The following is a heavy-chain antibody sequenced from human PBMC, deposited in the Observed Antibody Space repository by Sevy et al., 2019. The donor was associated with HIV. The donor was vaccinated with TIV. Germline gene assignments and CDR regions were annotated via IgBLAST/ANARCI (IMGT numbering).Heavy chain of an antibody. V-gene: IGHV4-59*08. J-gene: IGHJ6*03. Sequence: SETLSLTCTVSGGSISSYYWSWIRQPPGKGLEWIGYIYYSGSTNYNPSLKSRVTISVDTSKNQFSLKLSSVTAADTAMYYCARHFPIVVVPAAIPDYYYMDVWGKGTTVTVSS. CDR3: ARHFPIVVVPAAIPDYYYMDV. D-gene: IGHD2-2*02. CDR1: GGSISSYY. CDR2: IYYSGST.